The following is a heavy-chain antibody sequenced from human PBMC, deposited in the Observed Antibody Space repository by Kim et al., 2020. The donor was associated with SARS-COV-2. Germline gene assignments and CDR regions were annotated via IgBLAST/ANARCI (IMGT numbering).Heavy chain of an antibody. CDR3: ARGPMATVLHALDY. Sequence: ASVKVSCKASGYTFTGYYMHWVRQAPGQGLEWMGRINPHSGGTNYAQKFQGRVTITRDTSISTAYMELSRLRSDDTAVYYCARGPMATVLHALDYWGQGTLVTVSS. CDR1: GYTFTGYY. J-gene: IGHJ4*02. V-gene: IGHV1-2*06. D-gene: IGHD5-18*01. CDR2: INPHSGGT.